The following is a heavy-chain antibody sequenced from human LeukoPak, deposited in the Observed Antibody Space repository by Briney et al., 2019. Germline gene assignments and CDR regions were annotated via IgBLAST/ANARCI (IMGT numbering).Heavy chain of an antibody. V-gene: IGHV3-53*01. D-gene: IGHD6-19*01. CDR3: ARGPEGGPVVGALGF. Sequence: GGSLRLSCVASGFTVSSKYMSWVRQAPARGLEWVSLIYTSGATYYADSVKGRFTISRDESKNTLYLQMNSLRAEDTAVYYCARGPEGGPVVGALGFWGQGILVTVSS. CDR2: IYTSGAT. J-gene: IGHJ4*02. CDR1: GFTVSSKY.